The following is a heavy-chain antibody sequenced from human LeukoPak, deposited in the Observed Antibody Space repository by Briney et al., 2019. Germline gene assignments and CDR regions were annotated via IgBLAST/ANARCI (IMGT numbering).Heavy chain of an antibody. V-gene: IGHV1-18*01. D-gene: IGHD3-10*01. J-gene: IGHJ4*02. Sequence: ASVKVSCKASGFTFTSYGISWVRQAPGQGLEWMGWISAYNDKTNYAEKLQGRVTITTDTSKNTAYMELRSLRSDDTAVYYCARALLWFGEPSHIDYWGQGTLVSASS. CDR1: GFTFTSYG. CDR2: ISAYNDKT. CDR3: ARALLWFGEPSHIDY.